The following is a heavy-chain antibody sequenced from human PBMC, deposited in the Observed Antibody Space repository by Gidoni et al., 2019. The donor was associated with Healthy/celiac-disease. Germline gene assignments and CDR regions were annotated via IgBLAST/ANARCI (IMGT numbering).Heavy chain of an antibody. D-gene: IGHD3-3*01. J-gene: IGHJ4*02. Sequence: EVQLVESGGGLVQPGRSLRLSCAASGCTFDDYAMHWVRQAPGKGLEWVSGISWNSGSIGYADSVKGRFTISRDNAKNSLYLQMNSLRAEDTALYYCAKDPYDFWSGYYFDYWGQGTLVTVSS. V-gene: IGHV3-9*01. CDR2: ISWNSGSI. CDR3: AKDPYDFWSGYYFDY. CDR1: GCTFDDYA.